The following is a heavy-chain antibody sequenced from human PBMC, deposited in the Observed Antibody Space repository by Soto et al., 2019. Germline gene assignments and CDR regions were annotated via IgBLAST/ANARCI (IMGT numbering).Heavy chain of an antibody. CDR3: AKESRGSGSSQGGDFHY. CDR1: GFTFSSYA. V-gene: IGHV3-23*01. D-gene: IGHD1-26*01. CDR2: ISYTGGNT. J-gene: IGHJ4*02. Sequence: EVQLLESGGGLVQPGGSLRLSWAASGFTFSSYAMNWVRQAPGKGLEWVSTISYTGGNTYYADSVKGRFTISRDNSKNTIYQQMHSRRAEDTAVYYCAKESRGSGSSQGGDFHYWGQGTLVTVSS.